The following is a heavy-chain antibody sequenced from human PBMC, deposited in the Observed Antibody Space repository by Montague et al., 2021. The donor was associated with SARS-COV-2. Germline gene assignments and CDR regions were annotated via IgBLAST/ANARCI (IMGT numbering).Heavy chain of an antibody. CDR1: GFTFSSYW. CDR2: IKQDGSEK. D-gene: IGHD6-13*01. V-gene: IGHV3-7*01. CDR3: ARMGSSWYVRYYYYYGMDV. Sequence: SLRLSGAASGFTFSSYWMSWVRQAPGKGLEWVANIKQDGSEKYYVDSVKGRFTISRDNAKNSLYLQMNSLRAEDTAVYYCARMGSSWYVRYYYYYGMDVWGQGTTVTVSS. J-gene: IGHJ6*02.